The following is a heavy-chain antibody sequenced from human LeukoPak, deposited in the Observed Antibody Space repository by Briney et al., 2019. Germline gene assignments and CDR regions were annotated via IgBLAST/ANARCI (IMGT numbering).Heavy chain of an antibody. CDR3: ALSGLLAKNLIDY. J-gene: IGHJ4*02. D-gene: IGHD3-3*01. CDR1: GFTGSSNY. V-gene: IGHV3-53*01. CDR2: IYGGGST. Sequence: GGSLRLPCAASGFTGSSNYMSWVPHATGKGLEGFSIIYGGGSTYYADYVKGLFTISRANYKNTLYLQMNSLRAEDTAVYYCALSGLLAKNLIDYWGQGTLVTVSS.